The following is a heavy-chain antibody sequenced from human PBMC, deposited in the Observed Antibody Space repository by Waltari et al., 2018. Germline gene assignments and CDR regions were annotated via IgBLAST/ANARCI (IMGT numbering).Heavy chain of an antibody. J-gene: IGHJ6*02. D-gene: IGHD2-8*02. CDR3: VRLEDCTGPGGNCYSGAPFAVDV. V-gene: IGHV4-34*01. CDR1: GGSLRGYY. Sequence: QVHLQQWGAGLLRPSETLSLICAVYGGSLRGYYWGWIRRPPGKGLEWIVEMNHSPNSNYNPSLRSRVHMSIDTSQNQFSLQLTSVTAADTGVYYCVRLEDCTGPGGNCYSGAPFAVDVWGQGTTVTVPS. CDR2: MNHSPNS.